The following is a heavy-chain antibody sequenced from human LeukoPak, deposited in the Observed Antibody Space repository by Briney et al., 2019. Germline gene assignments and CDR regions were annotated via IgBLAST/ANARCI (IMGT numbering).Heavy chain of an antibody. Sequence: GGSLRLSCAASGFTFSSYSMNWVRQAPGKGLGWVSSISSSSSYIHYADSVKGRFTISRDNAKNSLYLQMNSLRAEDTAVYYCARDEYYGSGSYYNYYYYMDVWGKGTTVTVSS. D-gene: IGHD3-10*01. J-gene: IGHJ6*03. CDR3: ARDEYYGSGSYYNYYYYMDV. CDR1: GFTFSSYS. CDR2: ISSSSSYI. V-gene: IGHV3-21*01.